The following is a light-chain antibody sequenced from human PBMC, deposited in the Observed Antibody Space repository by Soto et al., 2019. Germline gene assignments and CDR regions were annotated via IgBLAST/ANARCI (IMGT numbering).Light chain of an antibody. J-gene: IGKJ1*01. V-gene: IGKV1-5*03. Sequence: DIRVTRSPSTLPAAVGDRVTITARASQRINNWLAWYQQNPGKAPNLRIRKAFTLGSGVPSRFSGSGSGTEFTLTISSLQPDDFATYYCQQYDTYSWTFGQGTKVEIK. CDR3: QQYDTYSWT. CDR2: KAF. CDR1: QRINNW.